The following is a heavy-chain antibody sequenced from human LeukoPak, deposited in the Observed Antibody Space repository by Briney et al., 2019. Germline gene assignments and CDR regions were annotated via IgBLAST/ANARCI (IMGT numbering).Heavy chain of an antibody. D-gene: IGHD2-21*02. CDR1: GGSFSGYY. Sequence: SETLSLTCAVYGGSFSGYYWSGIRQPPGKGLEWIGEINHSGSTNYNPSLKSRVTISVDTSKNQFSLKLSSVTAADTAVYYCAREPQGDLPWFDPWGQGTLVTVSS. CDR2: INHSGST. CDR3: AREPQGDLPWFDP. J-gene: IGHJ5*02. V-gene: IGHV4-34*01.